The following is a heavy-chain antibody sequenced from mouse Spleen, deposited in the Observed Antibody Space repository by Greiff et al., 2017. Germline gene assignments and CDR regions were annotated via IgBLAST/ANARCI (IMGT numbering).Heavy chain of an antibody. CDR1: GFNIKDYY. CDR2: IDPEDGET. J-gene: IGHJ2*01. V-gene: IGHV14-2*01. CDR3: ARWVGEFYFDY. D-gene: IGHD1-1*02. Sequence: VQLKESGAELVKPGASVKLSCTASGFNIKDYYMHWVKQRTEQGLEWIGRIDPEDGETKYAPKFQGKATITADTSSNTAYLQLSSLTSEDTAVYYCARWVGEFYFDYWGQGTTLTVSS.